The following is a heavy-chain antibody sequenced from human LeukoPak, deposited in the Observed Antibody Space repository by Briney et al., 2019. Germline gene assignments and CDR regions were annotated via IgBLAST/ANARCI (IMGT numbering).Heavy chain of an antibody. D-gene: IGHD4-17*01. J-gene: IGHJ4*02. CDR3: ARTVSY. Sequence: GGSLRLSCVASGFSFSSCSMNWIRQAPGKGLEWVSYISNSSTTTQYADSVKGRFTVSRDNAKNSLYLQMNSLRVEDTAVYYCARTVSYWGQGTLVTVSS. CDR1: GFSFSSCS. CDR2: ISNSSTTT. V-gene: IGHV3-48*04.